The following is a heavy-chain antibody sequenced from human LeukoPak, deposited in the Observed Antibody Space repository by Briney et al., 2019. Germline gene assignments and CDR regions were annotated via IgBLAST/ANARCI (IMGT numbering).Heavy chain of an antibody. D-gene: IGHD2-2*02. CDR3: ARSGGGVPAAIVYFDY. CDR2: IYYSGST. Sequence: PSETLSLTCTDSGGSISSSSYYWGWIRQPPGKGLEWIGSIYYSGSTYYNPSLKSRVTISVDTSKNQFSLKLSSVTAADTAVYYCARSGGGVPAAIVYFDYWGQGTLVTVSS. V-gene: IGHV4-39*07. CDR1: GGSISSSSYY. J-gene: IGHJ4*02.